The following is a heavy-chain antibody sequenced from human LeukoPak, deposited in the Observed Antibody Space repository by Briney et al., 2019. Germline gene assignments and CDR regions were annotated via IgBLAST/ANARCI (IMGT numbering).Heavy chain of an antibody. CDR3: ARGEMEFDL. CDR2: INHSGST. V-gene: IGHV4-34*01. J-gene: IGHJ5*02. Sequence: SETLSLTCAVYGGSFSGYYWSWIRQPPGKGLEWIGEINHSGSTNYNPSLKSRVTISVDTSKNQFSLKLSSVTAADTAVYYCARGEMEFDLWGQGTLVTVSS. D-gene: IGHD2-8*01. CDR1: GGSFSGYY.